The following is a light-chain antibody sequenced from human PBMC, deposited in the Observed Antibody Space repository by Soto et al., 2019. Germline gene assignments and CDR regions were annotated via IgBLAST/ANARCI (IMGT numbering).Light chain of an antibody. CDR1: QSVSSTY. J-gene: IGKJ4*01. CDR2: GAS. CDR3: AEYERSPST. V-gene: IGKV3-20*01. Sequence: EIVLTQSPGTLSLSPGERATLSCRASQSVSSTYLAWYQQKPGRAPSLLIYGASSRATGIPDRFSGSGSGTDFTLTISRLEPEDFAVYYCAEYERSPSTFGGGTKVEIK.